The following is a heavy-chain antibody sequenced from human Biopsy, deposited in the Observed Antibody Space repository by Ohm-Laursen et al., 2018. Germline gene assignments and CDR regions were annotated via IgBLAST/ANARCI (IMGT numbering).Heavy chain of an antibody. J-gene: IGHJ6*02. CDR3: ARVAGGHAYYYGMDV. CDR2: IYYDGIT. CDR1: GYSVTNDYY. V-gene: IGHV4-38-2*01. Sequence: SETLSLTCAVSGYSVTNDYYWGWIRQPPGKGLEWIGNIYYDGITYYNPSLKSRVAMSVDTSKNQFSLRLTPVTAADTAVYYCARVAGGHAYYYGMDVWGQGTKVIVSS. D-gene: IGHD5-12*01.